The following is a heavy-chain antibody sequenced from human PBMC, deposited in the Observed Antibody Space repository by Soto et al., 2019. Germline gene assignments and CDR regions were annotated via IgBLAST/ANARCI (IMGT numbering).Heavy chain of an antibody. CDR2: ISYDGSNI. CDR3: GKNAHKWELNDYYGMDV. CDR1: EFNFGVFG. Sequence: QVQLVESGGGVVQSGGSLRLSCAASEFNFGVFGMHWVRQAPGKGLEWVAVISYDGSNIYYGDSVKGRFTISRDNSKNTVFHKMNSLRVEDSAIYYCGKNAHKWELNDYYGMDVWGQGTTVTVSS. J-gene: IGHJ6*02. D-gene: IGHD1-26*01. V-gene: IGHV3-33*06.